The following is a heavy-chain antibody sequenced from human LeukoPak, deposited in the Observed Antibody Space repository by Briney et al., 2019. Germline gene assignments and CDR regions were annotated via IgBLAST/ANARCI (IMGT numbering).Heavy chain of an antibody. Sequence: SQTLSLTCTVSGGSISSGSYYWSWIRQPAGKGLEWIGRIYTSGSTNYNPSLKSRVTMSVDTSKNQFSLKLSSVTAADTAVYYCARRGYSSGVDIWGQGTMVTVSS. CDR1: GGSISSGSYY. V-gene: IGHV4-61*02. J-gene: IGHJ3*02. CDR3: ARRGYSSGVDI. D-gene: IGHD2-15*01. CDR2: IYTSGST.